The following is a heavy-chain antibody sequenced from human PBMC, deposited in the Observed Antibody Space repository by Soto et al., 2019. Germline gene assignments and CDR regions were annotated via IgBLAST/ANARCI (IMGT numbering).Heavy chain of an antibody. Sequence: SETLSLTCTVSGGSISSSSYYWGWIRQPPGKGLEWIGSIYYSGSTYYNPSLKSRVTISVDTSKNQLSLKLSSVTAADTAVYYCASYRRDYETPPPYYYYMDVWGKGTTVT. J-gene: IGHJ6*03. CDR1: GGSISSSSYY. CDR2: IYYSGST. CDR3: ASYRRDYETPPPYYYYMDV. V-gene: IGHV4-39*01. D-gene: IGHD4-17*01.